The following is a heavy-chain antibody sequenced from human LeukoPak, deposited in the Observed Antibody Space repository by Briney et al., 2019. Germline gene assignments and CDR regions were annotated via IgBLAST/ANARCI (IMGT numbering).Heavy chain of an antibody. Sequence: GASVKVSCKASGGTFSSYAISWVRQAPGQGLEWMGGIIPIFGTANYAQKFQGRVTITTDESTSTAYMELSSLRSEDTAVYYCAIPFLSKGGNSFYYYYMDVWGKGTTVTVSS. CDR1: GGTFSSYA. J-gene: IGHJ6*03. CDR3: AIPFLSKGGNSFYYYYMDV. D-gene: IGHD4-23*01. V-gene: IGHV1-69*05. CDR2: IIPIFGTA.